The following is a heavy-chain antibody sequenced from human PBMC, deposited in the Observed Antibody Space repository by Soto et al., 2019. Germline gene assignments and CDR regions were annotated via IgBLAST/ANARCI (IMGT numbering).Heavy chain of an antibody. Sequence: EVQLVESGGGLVQPGGSLRLSCAASGFTVSSNYMSWVRQAPGKGLEWVSVIYSGGSTYYADSVKGRFTISRDNSKNTLYLQMNSLRAEDTAVYYCQENHSGYDLEVFDYWGQGTLVTVSS. CDR2: IYSGGST. CDR1: GFTVSSNY. CDR3: QENHSGYDLEVFDY. V-gene: IGHV3-66*01. J-gene: IGHJ4*02. D-gene: IGHD5-12*01.